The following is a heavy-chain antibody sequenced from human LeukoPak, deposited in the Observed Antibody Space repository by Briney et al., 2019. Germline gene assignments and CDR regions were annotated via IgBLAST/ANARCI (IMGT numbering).Heavy chain of an antibody. J-gene: IGHJ4*02. V-gene: IGHV3-30*02. D-gene: IGHD3-22*01. CDR3: AKDLYYDSSGYYLSCDY. CDR2: IRYDGSNK. CDR1: GFTFSNYW. Sequence: GGSLRLSCAASGFTFSNYWMHWVRQAPGKGLEWVAFIRYDGSNKYYADSVKGRFTISRDNSKNTLYLQMNSLRAEDTAVYYCAKDLYYDSSGYYLSCDYWGQGTLVTVSS.